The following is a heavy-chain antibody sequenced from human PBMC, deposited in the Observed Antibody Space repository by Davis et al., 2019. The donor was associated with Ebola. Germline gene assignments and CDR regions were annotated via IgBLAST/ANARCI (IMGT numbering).Heavy chain of an antibody. J-gene: IGHJ4*02. V-gene: IGHV4-34*01. CDR3: ARGTEYYYDSSGYYY. CDR2: ITHSGST. CDR1: GGSFSGYY. D-gene: IGHD3-22*01. Sequence: SETLSLTCAVYGGSFSGYYWSWIRQPPGKGLEWIGEITHSGSTNYNPSLKSRVTISVDTSKNQFSLKLSSVTAADTAVYYCARGTEYYYDSSGYYYWGQGTLVTVSS.